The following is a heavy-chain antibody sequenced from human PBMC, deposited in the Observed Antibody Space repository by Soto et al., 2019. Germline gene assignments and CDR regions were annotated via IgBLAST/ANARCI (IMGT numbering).Heavy chain of an antibody. V-gene: IGHV4-4*07. J-gene: IGHJ4*02. CDR2: IYTNGGT. Sequence: PSETLPLTCAVSGAFISTYYWSWIRQPAGKGLEWIGRIYTNGGTDYNPSLKSRVTMSVDTSKNQFYLKLSSVTAADTAVYYCAREKDYSDMYHALLDFWGQGALVTVSS. CDR3: AREKDYSDMYHALLDF. CDR1: GAFISTYY. D-gene: IGHD1-26*01.